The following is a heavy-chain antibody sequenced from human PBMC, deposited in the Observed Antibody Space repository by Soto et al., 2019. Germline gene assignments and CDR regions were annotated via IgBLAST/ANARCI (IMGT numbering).Heavy chain of an antibody. CDR2: INYAGST. CDR3: ARGKIGDIVAVAGATRYYYNGMDV. CDR1: GVSFRGYF. D-gene: IGHD2-2*01. V-gene: IGHV4-34*01. Sequence: PSETLSLTCAVSGVSFRGYFWIWLRQTPGKGLECIGEINYAGSTNYNPSLKSRATILVDTSKNQFSLILRSVTAADMAVYYCARGKIGDIVAVAGATRYYYNGMDVWGQGTTVTVSS. J-gene: IGHJ6*02.